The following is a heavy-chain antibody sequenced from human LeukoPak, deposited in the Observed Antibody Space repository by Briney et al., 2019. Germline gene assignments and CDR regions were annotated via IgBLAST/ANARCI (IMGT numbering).Heavy chain of an antibody. CDR2: ISGSGGIT. J-gene: IGHJ5*02. Sequence: GGSLRLSCAASGFTFSSYAMSWVRQAPGKGLEWVSVISGSGGITHYADSMKGRYTISRDNSKNTLYLQMSSLRAEDTAVYYCAKGGGYYGSGTYYKNNWFDPWGQGTLVTVSS. V-gene: IGHV3-23*01. CDR1: GFTFSSYA. CDR3: AKGGGYYGSGTYYKNNWFDP. D-gene: IGHD3-10*01.